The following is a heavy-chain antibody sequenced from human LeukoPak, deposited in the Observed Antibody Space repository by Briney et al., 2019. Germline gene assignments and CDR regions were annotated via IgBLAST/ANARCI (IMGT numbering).Heavy chain of an antibody. CDR3: AKGWYSASCYDY. CDR1: GFTFGSYA. J-gene: IGHJ4*02. CDR2: ISGSGGST. D-gene: IGHD2-2*01. Sequence: GGSLRLSCAASGFTFGSYAMSWVRQAPGKGLEWVSAISGSGGSTYYADSVKGRFTISRDNSKNTLYLQMNSLRAEDTAVYYCAKGWYSASCYDYWGQGTLVTVSS. V-gene: IGHV3-23*01.